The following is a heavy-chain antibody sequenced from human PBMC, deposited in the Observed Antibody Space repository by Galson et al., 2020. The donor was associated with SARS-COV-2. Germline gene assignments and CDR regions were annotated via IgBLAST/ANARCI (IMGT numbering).Heavy chain of an antibody. CDR2: FDPEDGET. CDR1: GYTLTELS. D-gene: IGHD6-13*01. V-gene: IGHV1-24*01. J-gene: IGHJ5*02. CDR3: ATMAAARPGGWDWFDP. Sequence: ASVKVSCKVSGYTLTELSMHWVRQAPGKGLEWMGGFDPEDGETIYAQKFQGRVTMTEDTSTDTAYMELSSLRSEDTAVYYCATMAAARPGGWDWFDPWGQGTLVTVSS.